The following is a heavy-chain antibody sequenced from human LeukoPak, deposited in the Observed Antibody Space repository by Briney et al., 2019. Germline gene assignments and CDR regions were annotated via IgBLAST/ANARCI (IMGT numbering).Heavy chain of an antibody. V-gene: IGHV3-53*01. CDR1: GFIVSSNY. Sequence: GGSLRLSCAASGFIVSSNYMSWVRQAPGKGLEWVSVIYSGGTTYYADSVKGRFTISRDNSKNTLYPQMNSLRAEDTAVYYCARTRSFYFLVGAFDIWGQGTMVTVSS. CDR2: IYSGGTT. CDR3: ARTRSFYFLVGAFDI. J-gene: IGHJ3*02. D-gene: IGHD3-22*01.